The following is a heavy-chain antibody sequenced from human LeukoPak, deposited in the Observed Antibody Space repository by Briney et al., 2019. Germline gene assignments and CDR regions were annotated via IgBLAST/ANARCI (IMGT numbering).Heavy chain of an antibody. CDR1: GFTFSTYA. CDR3: AGYYYETSSYYRGGFDY. CDR2: ISGSGGNT. V-gene: IGHV3-23*01. J-gene: IGHJ4*02. Sequence: GGSLRLSCAASGFTFSTYAMSWVRQAPGKGLEWVSVISGSGGNTYYAGSVKGRFTISRDDSKNTLYLQMNSLRAEDTAVYYCAGYYYETSSYYRGGFDYWGQGTLVTVSS. D-gene: IGHD3-22*01.